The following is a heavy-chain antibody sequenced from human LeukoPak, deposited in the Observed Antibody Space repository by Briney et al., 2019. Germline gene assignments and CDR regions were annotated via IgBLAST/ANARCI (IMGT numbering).Heavy chain of an antibody. J-gene: IGHJ6*03. CDR1: GFTFSSYW. Sequence: GGSLRLSCAASGFTFSSYWMTWVRQAPGKGLEWVANIKQDGSETYYVDSVKGRFTISRDNAKNSLYLQMNSLRDEDTAVYYCAREVYVRGGLPTYYYYYYMDVWGKGTTVTVSS. V-gene: IGHV3-7*01. CDR3: AREVYVRGGLPTYYYYYYMDV. D-gene: IGHD3-10*02. CDR2: IKQDGSET.